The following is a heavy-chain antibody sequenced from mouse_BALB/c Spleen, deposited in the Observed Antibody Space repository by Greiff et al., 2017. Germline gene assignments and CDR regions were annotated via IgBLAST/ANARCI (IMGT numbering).Heavy chain of an antibody. V-gene: IGHV5-17*02. D-gene: IGHD4-1*01. CDR2: ISSGSSTI. J-gene: IGHJ1*01. CDR1: GFTFSSFG. CDR3: AKNWDVSWYFDV. Sequence: EVMLVESGGGLVQPGGSRKLSCAASGFTFSSFGMHWVRQAPEKGLEWVAYISSGSSTIYYADTVKGRFTISRDNPKNTLFLQMTSLRSEDTAMYYCAKNWDVSWYFDVWGAGTTVTVSS.